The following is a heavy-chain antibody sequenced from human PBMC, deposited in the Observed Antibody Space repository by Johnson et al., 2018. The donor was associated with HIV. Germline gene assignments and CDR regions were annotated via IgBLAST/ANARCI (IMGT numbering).Heavy chain of an antibody. CDR1: GFTFSSYA. V-gene: IGHV3-23*04. CDR3: AKEGTTMEVDI. J-gene: IGHJ3*02. CDR2: VSGSEGSII. D-gene: IGHD5-18*01. Sequence: VQLVESGGGLVQPGGSLRLSCAASGFTFSSYAMSWVRQAAGKGLEWVSTVSGSEGSIITYADPVKGRCTVSRDNSKNTLSLQLNCLRAEDPAVYYCAKEGTTMEVDIWGQGTMVTVSS.